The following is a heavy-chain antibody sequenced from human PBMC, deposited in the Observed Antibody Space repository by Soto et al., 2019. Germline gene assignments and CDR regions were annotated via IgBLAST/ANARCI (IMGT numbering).Heavy chain of an antibody. CDR3: ARAEDFGVVIKFDY. D-gene: IGHD3-3*01. V-gene: IGHV1-69*13. CDR2: IIPIFGTA. Sequence: ASVKVSCKASGGTFSSYAISWVRQAPGQGLEWMGGIIPIFGTANYAQKFQGRVTITADESTSTAYMELSSLRSEDTAVYYCARAEDFGVVIKFDYWGQGILVTVSS. J-gene: IGHJ4*02. CDR1: GGTFSSYA.